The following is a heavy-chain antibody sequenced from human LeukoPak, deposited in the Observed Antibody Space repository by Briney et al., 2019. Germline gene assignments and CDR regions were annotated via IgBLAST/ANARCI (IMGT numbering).Heavy chain of an antibody. CDR3: ARVSWVARPGSYYYGMDV. D-gene: IGHD5-12*01. CDR1: GFTFSSYA. J-gene: IGHJ6*02. V-gene: IGHV3-30-3*01. Sequence: GGSLRLSCAASGFTFSSYAMHWVRQAPGKGLEWVAVISYDGSNKYYADSVKGRFTISRDNSKNTLYLQMNSLRAEDTAVYYCARVSWVARPGSYYYGMDVWGQGTTVTVSS. CDR2: ISYDGSNK.